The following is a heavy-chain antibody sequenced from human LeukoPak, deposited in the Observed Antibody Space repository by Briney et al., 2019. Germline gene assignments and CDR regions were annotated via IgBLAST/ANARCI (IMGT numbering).Heavy chain of an antibody. J-gene: IGHJ4*02. CDR3: AKDPIFSGSYGVFDS. CDR1: GFTFSSYA. Sequence: GGSLRLSCAASGFTFSSYAMSWVRQAPGKGLEWVSTIIDSGNSIYYADSVEGRFTISRDNSKDTLYLQMDSLRAGDTAVYYCAKDPIFSGSYGVFDSWGQGTLVTVSS. V-gene: IGHV3-23*01. D-gene: IGHD1-26*01. CDR2: IIDSGNSI.